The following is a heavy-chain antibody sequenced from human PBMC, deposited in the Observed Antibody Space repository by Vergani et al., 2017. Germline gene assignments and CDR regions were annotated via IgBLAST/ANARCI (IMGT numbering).Heavy chain of an antibody. CDR1: GDSISSSSYY. CDR2: IYYSGST. Sequence: QLQLQESGPGLVKPSETLSLTCTVSGDSISSSSYYWGWIRQPPGKGLEWIGSIYYSGSTYYNPSLKSRVTMSVDTSKNQFSLKLTSVTAADTGVYYCARLSLRGWFDPWGQGTLVTVSS. V-gene: IGHV4-39*01. J-gene: IGHJ5*02. D-gene: IGHD3-3*02. CDR3: ARLSLRGWFDP.